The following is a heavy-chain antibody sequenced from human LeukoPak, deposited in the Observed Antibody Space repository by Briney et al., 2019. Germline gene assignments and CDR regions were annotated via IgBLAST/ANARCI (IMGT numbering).Heavy chain of an antibody. Sequence: GASVTVSCTASGYTFTSYYIYWVRQAPGQGLEWMGIINPSGGSTSYAQKFQGRVTMTRDTSTSTVYMELSSLRSEDTAVYYCTTEGYCTNGVCYTDYYFDYWGQGTLVTVSS. CDR3: TTEGYCTNGVCYTDYYFDY. CDR2: INPSGGST. J-gene: IGHJ4*02. V-gene: IGHV1-46*01. D-gene: IGHD2-8*01. CDR1: GYTFTSYY.